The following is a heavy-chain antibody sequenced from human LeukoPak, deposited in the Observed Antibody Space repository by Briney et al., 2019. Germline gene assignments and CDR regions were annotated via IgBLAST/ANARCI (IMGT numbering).Heavy chain of an antibody. D-gene: IGHD2-2*01. CDR3: ARGKVVPAAIGLFYYYYMDV. V-gene: IGHV1-8*03. CDR2: MNPNSGNT. CDR1: GYTFTSYD. J-gene: IGHJ6*03. Sequence: ASVKVSCKASGYTFTSYDTNWVRQATGQGLEWMGWMNPNSGNTGYAQKFQGRVTITRNTSISTAYMELSSLRSEDTAVYYCARGKVVPAAIGLFYYYYMDVWGKGTTVTVSS.